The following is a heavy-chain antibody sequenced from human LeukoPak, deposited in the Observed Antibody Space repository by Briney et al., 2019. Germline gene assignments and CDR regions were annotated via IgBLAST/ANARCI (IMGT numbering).Heavy chain of an antibody. CDR1: GYTFTDDY. CDR3: ARVAYGNNATPFDH. J-gene: IGHJ4*02. V-gene: IGHV1-2*06. CDR2: INPNSGGT. D-gene: IGHD4-11*01. Sequence: ASVKVSCKTSGYTFTDDYIHSVRQAPGQGPEWMGRINPNSGGTDPAQKFQGRGTMTRDTSITTAYMELSRLTSDDTAVYYCARVAYGNNATPFDHWGQGTLVIVSS.